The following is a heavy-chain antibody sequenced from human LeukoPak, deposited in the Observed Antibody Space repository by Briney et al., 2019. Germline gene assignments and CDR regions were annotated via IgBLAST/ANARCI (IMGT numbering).Heavy chain of an antibody. CDR3: TTDTRRVVVPK. D-gene: IGHD2-15*01. V-gene: IGHV3-15*01. J-gene: IGHJ4*02. Sequence: GGSLRLSCAASGFSFNDAWMSWVRQAPGKGLEWVGRIKHKTDGGTTDYAAPVKGRFTISRGDSKTSLYLQMNNLKTEDTAVYYCTTDTRRVVVPKWGQGTLVTVSS. CDR2: IKHKTDGGTT. CDR1: GFSFNDAW.